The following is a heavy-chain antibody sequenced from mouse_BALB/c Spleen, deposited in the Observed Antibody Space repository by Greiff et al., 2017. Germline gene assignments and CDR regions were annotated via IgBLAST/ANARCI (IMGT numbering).Heavy chain of an antibody. CDR1: GFTFSSYG. CDR2: ISSGGSYT. V-gene: IGHV5-6*01. Sequence: EVQVVESGGDLVKPGGSLKLSCAASGFTFSSYGMSWVRQTPDKRLEWVATISSGGSYTYYPDSVTGRFTISRDNAKNTLYLQMSSLKSEDTAMYYCARLKLGRDAMDYWGQGTSVTVSS. CDR3: ARLKLGRDAMDY. J-gene: IGHJ4*01. D-gene: IGHD4-1*01.